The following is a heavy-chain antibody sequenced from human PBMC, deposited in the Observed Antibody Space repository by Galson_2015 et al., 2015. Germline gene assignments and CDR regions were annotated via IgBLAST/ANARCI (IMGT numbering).Heavy chain of an antibody. J-gene: IGHJ4*02. D-gene: IGHD1-26*01. CDR1: GFTFSSYT. V-gene: IGHV3-48*02. CDR3: ARDPWRGSYKVFYFDY. Sequence: SLRLSCAASGFTFSSYTISWVRQAPGKGLEWVSYISSSSATIYYADSVKGRFTISRDNAKSSLYLQMNSLRDEDTAVYYCARDPWRGSYKVFYFDYWGQGTLVTVSS. CDR2: ISSSSATI.